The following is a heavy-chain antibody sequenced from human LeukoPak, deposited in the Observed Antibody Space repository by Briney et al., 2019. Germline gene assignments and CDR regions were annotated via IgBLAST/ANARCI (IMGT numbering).Heavy chain of an antibody. CDR2: IKQDGSEK. J-gene: IGHJ4*02. D-gene: IGHD6-13*01. CDR3: AKDMWQQLVGGAFDY. V-gene: IGHV3-7*03. Sequence: GGSLRLSCAASGFTFSSYWMSWVRQAPGKGLEWVANIKQDGSEKYYVDSVKGRFTISRDNSKNSLYLQMNSLRAEDTALYYCAKDMWQQLVGGAFDYWGQGTLVTVSS. CDR1: GFTFSSYW.